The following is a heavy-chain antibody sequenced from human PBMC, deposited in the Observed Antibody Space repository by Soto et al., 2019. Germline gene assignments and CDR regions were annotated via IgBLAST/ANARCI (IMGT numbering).Heavy chain of an antibody. CDR1: GGSIRSYY. J-gene: IGHJ4*02. CDR3: ARGNGYMPSYFDY. CDR2: IYYSGST. D-gene: IGHD5-12*01. Sequence: SETLSLTCTVSGGSIRSYYWSWIRQPRGKGLEWIGYIYYSGSTNYNPSLKSRVTISVDTSKNHFSLKLSSVTAADTAVYYCARGNGYMPSYFDYWGQGTLVTVS. V-gene: IGHV4-59*01.